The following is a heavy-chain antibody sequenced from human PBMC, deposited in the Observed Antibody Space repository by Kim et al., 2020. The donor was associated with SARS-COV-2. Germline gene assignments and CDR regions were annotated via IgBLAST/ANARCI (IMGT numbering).Heavy chain of an antibody. J-gene: IGHJ5*02. CDR1: GFTFSSYS. D-gene: IGHD1-26*01. CDR2: ISSSSSYI. Sequence: GGSLRLSCAASGFTFSSYSMNWVRQAPGKGLEWVSSISSSSSYIYYADSVKGRFTISRDNAKNSLYLQMNSLRAEDTAVYYCAREFGGGGYSGPWGQGTLVTVSS. CDR3: AREFGGGGYSGP. V-gene: IGHV3-21*01.